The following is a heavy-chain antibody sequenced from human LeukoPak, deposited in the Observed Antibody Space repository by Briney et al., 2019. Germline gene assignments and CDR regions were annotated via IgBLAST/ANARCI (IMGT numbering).Heavy chain of an antibody. V-gene: IGHV4-59*08. D-gene: IGHD6-6*01. J-gene: IGHJ4*02. Sequence: SETLSLTCSVSGGSISSLYWSWIRQPPGKGLEWIGYIYYTGSTNYNPSLKSRVTMFVDMSKNQFSLRLSSVTAADTAVYYCARHSAYSSSSPFDYWGQGTLVTVSS. CDR2: IYYTGST. CDR3: ARHSAYSSSSPFDY. CDR1: GGSISSLY.